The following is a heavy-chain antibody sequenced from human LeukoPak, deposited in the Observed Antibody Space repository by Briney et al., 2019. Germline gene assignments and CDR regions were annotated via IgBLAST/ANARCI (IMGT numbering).Heavy chain of an antibody. D-gene: IGHD3-10*01. CDR3: ARGIGLLWFGERGYYYYYYMDV. CDR1: GGSISSYY. CDR2: IYYSGST. V-gene: IGHV4-59*01. J-gene: IGHJ6*03. Sequence: SETLSLTCTVSGGSISSYYWSWIRQPPGKGLEWIGYIYYSGSTNYNPSLKSRVTISVDTSKNQFSLKLSSVTAADTAVYYCARGIGLLWFGERGYYYYYYMDVWGKGTTVTISS.